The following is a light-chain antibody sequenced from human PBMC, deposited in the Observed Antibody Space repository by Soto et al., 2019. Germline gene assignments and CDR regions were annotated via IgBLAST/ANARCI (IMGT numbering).Light chain of an antibody. J-gene: IGKJ4*01. CDR2: RAS. Sequence: EIVMTQSPATLSVSPGERATLSCGASQSVTSDLAWYQQKPGQAPRLLIYRASTRATGIPARFSGSGSGTEFTLTISSLQSEDFALYFCQQSNNWPLTFGGGTKVDI. V-gene: IGKV3-15*01. CDR3: QQSNNWPLT. CDR1: QSVTSD.